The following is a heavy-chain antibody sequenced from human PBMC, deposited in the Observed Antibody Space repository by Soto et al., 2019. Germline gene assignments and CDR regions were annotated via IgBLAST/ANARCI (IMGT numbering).Heavy chain of an antibody. CDR2: ISADGGAT. V-gene: IGHV3-23*01. J-gene: IGHJ4*02. Sequence: LRLSFAASGFTFRTYAMTWFRQAPGKGLEWVSAISADGGATFHADSVKGRFTISRDNSRNTLYLQMNSLRVEDTAVYFCTKLEMSASVYGGQGTQVTV. D-gene: IGHD3-3*01. CDR3: TKLEMSASVY. CDR1: GFTFRTYA.